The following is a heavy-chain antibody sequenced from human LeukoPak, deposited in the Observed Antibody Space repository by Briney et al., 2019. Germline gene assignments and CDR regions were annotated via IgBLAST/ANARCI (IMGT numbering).Heavy chain of an antibody. V-gene: IGHV4-59*08. CDR2: IYSGGST. D-gene: IGHD3-22*01. CDR3: AINSSGDSSGYDY. J-gene: IGHJ4*02. CDR1: GDSVTSYY. Sequence: SETLPLTCTVSGDSVTSYYWSWIRQPPGKGLEWIGYIYSGGSTIYNPSLKSRLTISIDTSKSQFSLKLSSVTAADTAVYYCAINSSGDSSGYDYWGQGTLVTVSS.